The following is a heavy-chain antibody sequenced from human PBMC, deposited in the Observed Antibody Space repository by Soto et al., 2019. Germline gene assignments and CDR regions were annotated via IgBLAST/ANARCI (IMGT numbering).Heavy chain of an antibody. CDR1: GFTFSNAW. J-gene: IGHJ4*02. CDR3: ICRGRGSYFDY. Sequence: GGSLRLSCAASGFTFSNAWMSWVRQAPGKGLEWVGPIKSKADGGTTDYAAPVKGKFTISRNNSKSTLYLQMNSRKNEGTAVYYGICRGRGSYFDYWGQGTLVTVSS. V-gene: IGHV3-15*01. D-gene: IGHD1-26*01. CDR2: IKSKADGGTT.